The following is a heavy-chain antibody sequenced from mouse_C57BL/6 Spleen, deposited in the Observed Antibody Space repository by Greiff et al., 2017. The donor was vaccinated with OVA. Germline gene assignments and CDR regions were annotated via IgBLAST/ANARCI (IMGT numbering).Heavy chain of an antibody. Sequence: EVKVVESGGDLVKPGGSLKLSCAASGFTFSSYGMSWVRQTPDKRLEWVATISSGGSYTYYPDSVKGRFTISRDNAKNTLYLQMSSLKSEDTAMYYCARHEGGGNSYYFDYWGQGTTLTVSS. CDR1: GFTFSSYG. CDR2: ISSGGSYT. CDR3: ARHEGGGNSYYFDY. J-gene: IGHJ2*01. V-gene: IGHV5-6*01. D-gene: IGHD2-1*01.